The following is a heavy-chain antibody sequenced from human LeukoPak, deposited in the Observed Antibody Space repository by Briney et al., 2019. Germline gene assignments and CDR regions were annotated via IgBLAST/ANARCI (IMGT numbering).Heavy chain of an antibody. CDR1: GFTFSGFV. D-gene: IGHD3-10*01. Sequence: TGGSLRLSRAPPGFTFSGFVMRGVRQRPEKGVGWVAYIKFDGSQKYYADSVRGRFTVSRYNSRNMLYLQLDSLRDDDTAVYFCARRLHDSGSYSADYWGQGTLVTVSS. CDR3: ARRLHDSGSYSADY. J-gene: IGHJ4*02. CDR2: IKFDGSQK. V-gene: IGHV3-30*02.